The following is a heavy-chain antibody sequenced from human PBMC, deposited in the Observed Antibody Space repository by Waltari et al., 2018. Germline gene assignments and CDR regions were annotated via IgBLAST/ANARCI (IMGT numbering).Heavy chain of an antibody. D-gene: IGHD5-18*01. Sequence: EVQLVQSGAEMKKPGESLRISCQASGYRFTEYWIGRVRQTPGKGREWMGLIFPIDSDTRYSPSFQGQVTMSADRSTNTAYLHWSSLQVADTATYYCARGGTGYSYGIDPWGQGTLVTVSS. J-gene: IGHJ4*02. CDR2: IFPIDSDT. CDR3: ARGGTGYSYGIDP. CDR1: GYRFTEYW. V-gene: IGHV5-51*01.